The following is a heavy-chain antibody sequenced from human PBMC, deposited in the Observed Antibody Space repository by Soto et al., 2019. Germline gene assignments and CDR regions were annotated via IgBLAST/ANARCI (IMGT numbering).Heavy chain of an antibody. CDR1: GFTFSSYA. V-gene: IGHV3-30-3*01. Sequence: LRLSCAASGFTFSSYAMHWVRQAPGKGLEWVAVISYDGSNKYYADSVKGRFTISRDNSKNTLYLQMNSLRAEDTAVYYCARALYSSGWYPHYGMDVWGQGKTVTVSS. J-gene: IGHJ6*02. D-gene: IGHD6-19*01. CDR2: ISYDGSNK. CDR3: ARALYSSGWYPHYGMDV.